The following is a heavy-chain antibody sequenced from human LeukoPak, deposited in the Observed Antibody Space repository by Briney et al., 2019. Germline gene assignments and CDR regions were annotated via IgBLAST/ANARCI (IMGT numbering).Heavy chain of an antibody. CDR1: GFTFSTYS. CDR2: ISPDSNYK. CDR3: VRGGYRGFDYEY. Sequence: PGESLRLSCAASGFTFSTYSMSWLRLAPGKGLEWVSSISPDSNYKYYVDSVKGRFTISRDNAKSSLYLQMNSLRAEDTAVYYCVRGGYRGFDYEYWGQGTLVTVSS. J-gene: IGHJ4*02. D-gene: IGHD5-12*01. V-gene: IGHV3-21*01.